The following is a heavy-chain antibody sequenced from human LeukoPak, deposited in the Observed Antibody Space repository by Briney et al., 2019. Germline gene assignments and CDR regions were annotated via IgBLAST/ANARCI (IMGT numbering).Heavy chain of an antibody. V-gene: IGHV1-2*02. CDR1: GYTFTGYY. J-gene: IGHJ4*02. CDR2: INPNSGGT. D-gene: IGHD3-10*01. CDR3: ARYYIEGRCFDY. Sequence: ASVKVSCKASGYTFTGYYMHWVRQAPGQGLEWMGWINPNSGGTNYAQKFQGRVTMTRDTSIRTAYMELSRLRSDDTAMYYCARYYIEGRCFDYWGQGTLVTVSS.